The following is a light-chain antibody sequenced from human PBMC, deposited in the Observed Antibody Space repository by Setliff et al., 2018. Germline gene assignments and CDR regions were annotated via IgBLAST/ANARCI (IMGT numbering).Light chain of an antibody. V-gene: IGLV1-51*01. J-gene: IGLJ1*01. CDR1: SSNIANNY. Sequence: QSVLAQPPSVSAAPGQKVTISCSGSSSNIANNYVSWYQQLPGTAPKLLIYDNNKRPSGIPDRFSGSKSGTSATLGITGLRTGDEADYYCGTWDGSLSAGLYVFGTGTKVTVL. CDR3: GTWDGSLSAGLYV. CDR2: DNN.